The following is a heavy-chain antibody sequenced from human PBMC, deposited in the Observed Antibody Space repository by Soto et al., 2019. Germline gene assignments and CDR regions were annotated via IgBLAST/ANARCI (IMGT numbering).Heavy chain of an antibody. V-gene: IGHV3-30*04. Sequence: GGSLRLSCAASGFTFSNYPMNWVRQAPGKGLEWVAVISYDGNTKHYADSVKGRCTISRDNPRNTLYLQMNSLRVEDTAVYYCARVVSLGVAAAGYFDSWGQGAQVTVSS. CDR3: ARVVSLGVAAAGYFDS. D-gene: IGHD6-25*01. CDR2: ISYDGNTK. J-gene: IGHJ4*02. CDR1: GFTFSNYP.